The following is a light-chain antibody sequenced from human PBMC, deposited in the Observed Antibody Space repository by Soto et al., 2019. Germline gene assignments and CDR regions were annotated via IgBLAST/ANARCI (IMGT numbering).Light chain of an antibody. V-gene: IGKV3-11*01. J-gene: IGKJ4*01. CDR2: DAS. Sequence: TVLKQSPCTLSLSTPERATLSCGSIQSIINFLAWYQQKPGQAPRLLIYDASNRATGIPPRFSGSGSGTDFTLTISSLQSEDFAVYYCQQYNNWPPVTFGGGTKVDIK. CDR3: QQYNNWPPVT. CDR1: QSIINF.